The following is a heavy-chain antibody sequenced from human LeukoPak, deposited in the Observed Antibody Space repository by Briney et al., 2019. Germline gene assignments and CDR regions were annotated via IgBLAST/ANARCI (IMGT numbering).Heavy chain of an antibody. CDR2: IIPIFGTA. Sequence: ASVKVSCKASGGTFSSYAISWVRPAPGQGLEWMGGIIPIFGTANYAQKFQGRVTITADDSTSTAYMELSSLRSEDTAVYYCARDRGEQGDWFDPWGQGTLVTVSS. CDR3: ARDRGEQGDWFDP. CDR1: GGTFSSYA. V-gene: IGHV1-69*01. J-gene: IGHJ5*02. D-gene: IGHD1/OR15-1a*01.